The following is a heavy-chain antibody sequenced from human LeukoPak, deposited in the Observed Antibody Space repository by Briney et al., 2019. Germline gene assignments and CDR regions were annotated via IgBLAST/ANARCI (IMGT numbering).Heavy chain of an antibody. V-gene: IGHV1-2*02. J-gene: IGHJ4*02. Sequence: SVKVSCKASGYTFTDYYMHWVRQAPGQGLEWMGWINPNSGGTNCAQKFQGRVTLTRDTSISTVYMELGELRSDDTAMYYCARDGNFDYWGQGARVTVSS. D-gene: IGHD1-26*01. CDR2: INPNSGGT. CDR3: ARDGNFDY. CDR1: GYTFTDYY.